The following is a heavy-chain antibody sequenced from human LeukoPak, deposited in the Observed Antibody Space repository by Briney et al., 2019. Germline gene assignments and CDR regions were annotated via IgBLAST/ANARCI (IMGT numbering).Heavy chain of an antibody. CDR1: GGSISSSY. J-gene: IGHJ4*02. CDR3: ARTSTYYYASGMPPKVIYFVY. Sequence: SETLSLTCTVSGGSISSSYWSWIRQPPGKGLEWIGYIYYSGSTNYNPSLKSRVTISVDTSKNQFSLKLSSVTAADTAVYYCARTSTYYYASGMPPKVIYFVYWGQGTLVTVSS. CDR2: IYYSGST. D-gene: IGHD3-10*01. V-gene: IGHV4-59*01.